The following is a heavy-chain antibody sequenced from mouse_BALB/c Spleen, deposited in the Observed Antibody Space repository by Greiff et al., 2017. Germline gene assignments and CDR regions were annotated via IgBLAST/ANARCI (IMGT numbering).Heavy chain of an antibody. CDR3: ASMITNY. Sequence: QVQLQQPGAELVKPGAPVKLSCKASGYTFTSYWMNWVKQRPGQGLEWIGVINPGSGGTNYNEKFKGKATLTADKSSSTAYMQLSSLTSDDSAVYFCASMITNYWGQGTTLTVSS. J-gene: IGHJ2*01. D-gene: IGHD2-4*01. V-gene: IGHV1-55*01. CDR1: GYTFTSYW. CDR2: INPGSGGT.